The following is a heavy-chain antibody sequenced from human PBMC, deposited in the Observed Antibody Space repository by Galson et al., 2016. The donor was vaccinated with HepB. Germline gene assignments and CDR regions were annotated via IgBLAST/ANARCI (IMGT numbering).Heavy chain of an antibody. CDR3: GRGKYVKVTFNACDV. J-gene: IGHJ3*01. Sequence: SLRLSCAASGFTFPDYYMTWIRQAPGEGLEWLSYISGTKNSTNYADSVKGRFSISRDNTKNSLYLQMNSLTAEDTAVYYCGRGKYVKVTFNACDVWGQGTMVTVFS. CDR1: GFTFPDYY. D-gene: IGHD2-21*02. CDR2: ISGTKNST. V-gene: IGHV3-11*06.